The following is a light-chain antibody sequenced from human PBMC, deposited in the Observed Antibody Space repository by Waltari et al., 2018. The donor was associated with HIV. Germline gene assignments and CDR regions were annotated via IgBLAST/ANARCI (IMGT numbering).Light chain of an antibody. V-gene: IGLV1-44*01. CDR2: INT. CDR3: AAWDNSLNGHEV. CDR1: SSNSGSNF. J-gene: IGLJ3*02. Sequence: QSVLTQPPSASGTPGQRVTISCSGGSSNSGSNFVSWYQQLPGTAPKLRMYINTQRPPGVPDRFSGSKSGTPASGAISGVQSEDEADDSCAAWDNSLNGHEVFGGGTKVTV.